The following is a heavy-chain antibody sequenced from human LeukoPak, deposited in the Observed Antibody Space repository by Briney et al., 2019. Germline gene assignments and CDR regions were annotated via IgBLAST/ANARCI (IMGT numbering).Heavy chain of an antibody. J-gene: IGHJ4*02. Sequence: PGGSLRLSCAASGFTFSSYAMHWVRQAPGKGLEWVAVISYDGSNKYYADSVKGRFTISRDNSKNTLYLQMNSLSAEDTAVYYCARDLEGQLVLGLDYWGQGTLVTVSS. CDR3: ARDLEGQLVLGLDY. D-gene: IGHD6-6*01. CDR1: GFTFSSYA. CDR2: ISYDGSNK. V-gene: IGHV3-30-3*01.